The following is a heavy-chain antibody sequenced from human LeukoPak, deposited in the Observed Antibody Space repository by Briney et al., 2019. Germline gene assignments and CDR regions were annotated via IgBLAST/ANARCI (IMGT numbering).Heavy chain of an antibody. V-gene: IGHV3-23*01. D-gene: IGHD1-1*01. CDR3: ATTSALDR. CDR1: GFTFSSAV. Sequence: GGSLRLSCAATGFTFSSAVMTSVRQARGKGLEWVSSISGSGDTYYADSVKGRFIISRDNFKNMVHLQVNSLSADDTAVYYCATTSALDRWGQGTLVTVSS. CDR2: ISGSGDT. J-gene: IGHJ5*02.